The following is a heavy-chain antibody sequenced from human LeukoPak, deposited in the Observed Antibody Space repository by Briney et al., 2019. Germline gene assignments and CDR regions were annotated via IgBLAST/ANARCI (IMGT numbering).Heavy chain of an antibody. CDR2: IKQDGSEK. CDR1: GFTFSKYG. D-gene: IGHD2-15*01. CDR3: ARYQGGGWDV. V-gene: IGHV3-7*01. J-gene: IGHJ6*02. Sequence: GGSLRLSCAASGFTFSKYGMSWVRQAPGKGLEWVAIIKQDGSEKYYADSVKGRFTISRDNTRNSLYLQMNSLRAEDTALYYCARYQGGGWDVWGQGTTVTASS.